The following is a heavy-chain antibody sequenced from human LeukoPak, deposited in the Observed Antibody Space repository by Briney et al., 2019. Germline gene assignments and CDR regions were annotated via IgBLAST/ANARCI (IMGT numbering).Heavy chain of an antibody. J-gene: IGHJ3*02. Sequence: GGSLRLSCAASGFIFSGYEMNWVRQAPGKGLEWVSYISSSSISIYYADSVKGRFTISRDNAKNSLYLQMNSLRAEDTAVYYCAKDRRVGATKGLGAFDKWGQGTMVIVSS. CDR3: AKDRRVGATKGLGAFDK. D-gene: IGHD1-26*01. CDR2: ISSSSISI. CDR1: GFIFSGYE. V-gene: IGHV3-48*03.